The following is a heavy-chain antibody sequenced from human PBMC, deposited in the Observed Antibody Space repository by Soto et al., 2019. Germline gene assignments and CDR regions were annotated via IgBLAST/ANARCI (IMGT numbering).Heavy chain of an antibody. D-gene: IGHD2-8*01. CDR1: GYTFTSYG. V-gene: IGHV1-18*01. CDR3: ARGLVYDRGYYYYGMDV. CDR2: ISAYNGNT. Sequence: VSCKASGYTFTSYGISWVRQAPGQGLEWMGWISAYNGNTNYAQKLQGRVTMTTDTSTSTAYMELRSLRSDDTAVYYCARGLVYDRGYYYYGMDVWGQGTTVTVSS. J-gene: IGHJ6*02.